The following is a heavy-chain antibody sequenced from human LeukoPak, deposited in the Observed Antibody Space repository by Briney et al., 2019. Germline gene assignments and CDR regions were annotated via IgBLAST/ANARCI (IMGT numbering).Heavy chain of an antibody. V-gene: IGHV3-74*01. CDR2: INSDGINT. D-gene: IGHD3-16*01. J-gene: IGHJ6*03. CDR1: GFTFSNYW. Sequence: GGSLRLSCAASGFTFSNYWMHWVRQAPGKGLVWVSRINSDGINTSYADSVKGRFTISRDNAKNTLYLQINSLSAEDTAVYYCYVHHYYYYMDVWGKGTTVTVSS. CDR3: YVHHYYYYMDV.